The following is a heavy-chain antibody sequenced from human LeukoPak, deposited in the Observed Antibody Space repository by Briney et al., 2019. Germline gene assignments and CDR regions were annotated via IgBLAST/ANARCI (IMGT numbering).Heavy chain of an antibody. CDR1: GFTFSSYA. V-gene: IGHV3-23*01. CDR3: ARDRAFPNDVFDI. Sequence: PGGSLRLSCAASGFTFSSYAMTWVRQAPGKGLEWVSVIIGSGSSTYYADSVKGRCTISRDNSRNTLYLQLNSLRAEDTAVYYCARDRAFPNDVFDIWGQGTMVSVSS. J-gene: IGHJ3*02. CDR2: IIGSGSST. D-gene: IGHD2/OR15-2a*01.